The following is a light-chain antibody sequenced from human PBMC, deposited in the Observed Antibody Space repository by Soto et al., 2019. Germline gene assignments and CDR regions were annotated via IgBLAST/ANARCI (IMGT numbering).Light chain of an antibody. CDR2: KAS. V-gene: IGKV1-5*03. Sequence: DIQMTKSPSTLSASLGDRFAITCLASQSFNTWLAWYQQKPGKAPNLLIYKASSLASGVPSRFSGSGSGTEFTLTISSLQPDDLATYYCQQYNSFPWPFGQGSKVDI. CDR3: QQYNSFPWP. J-gene: IGKJ1*01. CDR1: QSFNTW.